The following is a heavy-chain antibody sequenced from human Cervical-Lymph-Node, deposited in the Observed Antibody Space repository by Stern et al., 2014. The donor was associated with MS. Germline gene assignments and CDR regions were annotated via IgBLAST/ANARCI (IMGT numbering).Heavy chain of an antibody. V-gene: IGHV5-51*01. CDR2: IYPGDSDT. D-gene: IGHD3-10*01. CDR1: GYSFTSYW. Sequence: EVQLVESGAEVKKPGESLKISCKGSGYSFTSYWIGWGRQMPGEVLEWMGLIYPGDSDTRYSPSFQGQVTISADKSISTAYLQWSSLKASDTAMYYCARRLYYYAPFDPWGQGTLVTVSS. J-gene: IGHJ5*02. CDR3: ARRLYYYAPFDP.